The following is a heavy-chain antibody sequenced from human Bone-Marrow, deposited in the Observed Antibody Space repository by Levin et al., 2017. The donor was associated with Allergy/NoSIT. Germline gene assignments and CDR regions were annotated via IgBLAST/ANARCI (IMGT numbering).Heavy chain of an antibody. Sequence: PSETLSLTCTVSGGSISSSSYYWGWIRQPPGKGLEWIGSIYYSGSTYYNPSLKSRVTISVDTSKNQFSLKLSSVTAADTAVYYCAYGSGGFGGDYWGQGTLVTVSS. CDR1: GGSISSSSYY. CDR3: AYGSGGFGGDY. D-gene: IGHD3-10*01. J-gene: IGHJ4*02. CDR2: IYYSGST. V-gene: IGHV4-39*01.